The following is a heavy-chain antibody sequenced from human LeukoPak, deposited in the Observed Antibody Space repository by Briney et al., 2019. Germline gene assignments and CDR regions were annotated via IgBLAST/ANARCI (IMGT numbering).Heavy chain of an antibody. J-gene: IGHJ4*02. CDR1: GFTFSSYA. CDR2: ISYDGSNK. Sequence: GGSLRLSCAASGFTFSSYAMHWVRQAPGKGLEWVAVISYDGSNKYYADSVKGRFTISRDNSKNTLYLQMNSLRAEDTAVYYCARDHLRWELLRDYFDYWGQGTLVTVSS. D-gene: IGHD1-26*01. V-gene: IGHV3-30*04. CDR3: ARDHLRWELLRDYFDY.